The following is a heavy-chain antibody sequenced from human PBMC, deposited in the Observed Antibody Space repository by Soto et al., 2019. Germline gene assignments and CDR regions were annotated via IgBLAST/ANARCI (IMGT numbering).Heavy chain of an antibody. CDR3: AKDRYGYNWFDP. D-gene: IGHD1-1*01. CDR1: GFTFSSYA. Sequence: EVQLLESGGGLVQPGGSLRLSCAASGFTFSSYAMSWVRQAPGKGLEWVSAISGSGGSTYYADSVKGRFNISRDNSNNTLYLQMNSLRAEDTAVYYCAKDRYGYNWFDPWGQGTLVTVSS. V-gene: IGHV3-23*01. CDR2: ISGSGGST. J-gene: IGHJ5*02.